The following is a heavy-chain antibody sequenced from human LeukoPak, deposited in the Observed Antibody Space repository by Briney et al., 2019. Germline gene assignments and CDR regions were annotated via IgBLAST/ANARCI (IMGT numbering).Heavy chain of an antibody. CDR3: ARALVYFAD. Sequence: GGSLRLSCVVSGSTFSSYGMNWVRQAPAKGLEWISYISGSSSTIHHADTVKGRFTVSRDNAKNSLYLQMNSLRDEDTAVYYCARALVYFADWGQGTLVSVSS. CDR1: GSTFSSYG. D-gene: IGHD2-15*01. CDR2: ISGSSSTI. J-gene: IGHJ4*02. V-gene: IGHV3-48*02.